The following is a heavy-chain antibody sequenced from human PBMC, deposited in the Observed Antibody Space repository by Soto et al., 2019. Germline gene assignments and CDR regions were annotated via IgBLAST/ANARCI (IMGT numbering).Heavy chain of an antibody. J-gene: IGHJ4*02. V-gene: IGHV3-64D*06. CDR1: GFTFNTFA. D-gene: IGHD6-19*01. CDR2: ISSNGGNT. Sequence: VRSLRLSCSASGFTFNTFAMHWVRQTPGKGLEFVSAISSNGGNTYYADSVKGRFAISRDNTKNTLYLQMYSLRPEDTALYYCVKEGYMRSDWYGQFDCWGQGTLVTVSS. CDR3: VKEGYMRSDWYGQFDC.